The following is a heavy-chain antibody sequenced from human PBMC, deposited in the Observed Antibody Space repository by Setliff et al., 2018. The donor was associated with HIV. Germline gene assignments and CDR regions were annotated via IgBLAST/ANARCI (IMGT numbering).Heavy chain of an antibody. D-gene: IGHD6-13*01. CDR3: ARDRKGSPDY. J-gene: IGHJ4*02. Sequence: LRLSCAASGFTFSTFSMSWVRQAPGKGLEWVSSITSRSADKYYADSVRGRFTISRDNAKKSLYLQMNSLRAEDTAVYYCARDRKGSPDYWGQGTLVTVSS. V-gene: IGHV3-21*01. CDR1: GFTFSTFS. CDR2: ITSRSADK.